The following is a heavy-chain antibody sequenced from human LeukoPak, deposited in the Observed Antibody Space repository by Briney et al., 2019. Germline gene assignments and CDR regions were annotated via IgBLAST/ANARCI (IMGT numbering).Heavy chain of an antibody. CDR2: IVGSVSTT. Sequence: PGGSLRLSCAASEFTFRSHVMSWVRQAPGKGLEWISAIVGSVSTTHYADSVKGRFTLSRDNSKNTLYLQMNSLRAAHTALYYCAREGSSHDAFAIWGQGTVVTVPS. J-gene: IGHJ3*02. D-gene: IGHD3-10*01. CDR3: AREGSSHDAFAI. CDR1: EFTFRSHV. V-gene: IGHV3-23*01.